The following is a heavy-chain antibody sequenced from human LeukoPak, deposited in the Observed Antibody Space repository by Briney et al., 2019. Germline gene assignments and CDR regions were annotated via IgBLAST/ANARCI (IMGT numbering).Heavy chain of an antibody. V-gene: IGHV4-59*01. D-gene: IGHD3-22*01. Sequence: SETLSLTCTVSGGSISSYYWSWLRLPPGKGLEWIGYIYYSGSTNYNPSLKSRVTISVDTSKNQFSLKLSSVTAADTAVYYCARDLSRYYYDSSGYSDAFDIWGQGTMVTVSS. CDR1: GGSISSYY. CDR2: IYYSGST. J-gene: IGHJ3*02. CDR3: ARDLSRYYYDSSGYSDAFDI.